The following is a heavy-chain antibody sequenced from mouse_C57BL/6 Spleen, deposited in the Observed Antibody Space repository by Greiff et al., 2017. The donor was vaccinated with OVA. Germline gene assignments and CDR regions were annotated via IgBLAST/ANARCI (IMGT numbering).Heavy chain of an antibody. CDR3: ASVGLYWYFDV. D-gene: IGHD4-1*01. J-gene: IGHJ1*03. V-gene: IGHV5-17*01. CDR1: GFTFSDYG. CDR2: ISSGSSTI. Sequence: EVQLVESGGGLVKPGGSLKLSCAASGFTFSDYGMHWVRQAPEKGLEWVAYISSGSSTIYYADTVKGRFTISRDNAKNTLFLQMTSLRSEDTAMYYCASVGLYWYFDVWGTGTTVTVSS.